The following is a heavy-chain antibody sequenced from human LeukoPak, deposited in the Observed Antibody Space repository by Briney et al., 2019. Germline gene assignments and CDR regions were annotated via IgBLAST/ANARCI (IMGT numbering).Heavy chain of an antibody. CDR3: ARDRFRGYYDSSGYIGAFDI. V-gene: IGHV1-18*01. CDR2: ISAYNGNT. Sequence: GASVKVSSKASGYTFTSYGISWVRQAPGQGLEWMGWISAYNGNTNYAQKLQGRVTMTTDTSTSTAYMELRSLRSDDTAVYYCARDRFRGYYDSSGYIGAFDIWGQGTMVTVSS. CDR1: GYTFTSYG. D-gene: IGHD3-22*01. J-gene: IGHJ3*02.